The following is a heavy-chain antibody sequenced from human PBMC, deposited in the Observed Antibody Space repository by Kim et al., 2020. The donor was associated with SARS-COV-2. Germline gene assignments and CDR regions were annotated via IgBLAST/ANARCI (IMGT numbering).Heavy chain of an antibody. CDR2: INTKTGNP. D-gene: IGHD3-9*01. CDR3: ARGYDILTASFYGMDV. V-gene: IGHV7-4-1*02. CDR1: GYTFNRYA. J-gene: IGHJ6*02. Sequence: ASVKVSCKASGYTFNRYAMNWVRQAPGQGREWMGWINTKTGNPTYAQGFTGRFAFSLDTSVSTAYMQISSLKAEDTAVYYCARGYDILTASFYGMDVWGQGTTVTVAS.